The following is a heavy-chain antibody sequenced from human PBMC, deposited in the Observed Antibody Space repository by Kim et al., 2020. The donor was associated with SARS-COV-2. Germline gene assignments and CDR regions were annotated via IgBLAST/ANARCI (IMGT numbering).Heavy chain of an antibody. D-gene: IGHD3-10*01. V-gene: IGHV3-23*01. Sequence: ADSVKGWFTTSRDNTKNKLYLQMNSLRAEDTDVYDCVSRPMVRGGAFDNWGQGTLVTVSS. CDR3: VSRPMVRGGAFDN. J-gene: IGHJ4*02.